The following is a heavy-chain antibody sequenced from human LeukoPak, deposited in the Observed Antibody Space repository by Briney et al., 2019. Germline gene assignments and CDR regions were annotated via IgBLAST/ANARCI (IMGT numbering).Heavy chain of an antibody. CDR1: GFSFSAYS. CDR3: ASEEGKYYYDSGSYAFDI. Sequence: GGSLRLSCAASGFSFSAYSMNWVRQAPGKGLEWVSRINSDGSITSYADSVKGRFTISRDNAKNTLYLPMNSLRAEDTAVYYCASEEGKYYYDSGSYAFDIWGQGTMVTVSS. V-gene: IGHV3-74*01. CDR2: INSDGSIT. D-gene: IGHD3-10*01. J-gene: IGHJ3*02.